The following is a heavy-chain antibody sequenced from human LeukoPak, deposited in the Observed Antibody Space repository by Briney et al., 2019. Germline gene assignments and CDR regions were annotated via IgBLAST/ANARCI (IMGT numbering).Heavy chain of an antibody. CDR2: ISGSGGST. CDR1: GFTFSNYA. J-gene: IGHJ5*02. Sequence: GGSLRLSCTASGFTFSNYAMHWVRQAPGKGLEWVSAISGSGGSTYYADSVKGRFTISRDNSKNTLYLQMNSLRAEDTAVYYCAKGAVVVAAMLFVSWGQGTLVTVSS. CDR3: AKGAVVVAAMLFVS. V-gene: IGHV3-23*01. D-gene: IGHD2-15*01.